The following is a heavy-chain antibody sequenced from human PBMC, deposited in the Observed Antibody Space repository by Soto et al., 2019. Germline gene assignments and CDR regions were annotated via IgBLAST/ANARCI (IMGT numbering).Heavy chain of an antibody. CDR2: ISAYNGNT. J-gene: IGHJ6*03. D-gene: IGHD6-19*01. CDR1: GYSFTNYG. CDR3: ARDRGVAPPVAGNTHYYYDMDV. V-gene: IGHV1-18*01. Sequence: QDQLVQSGVEVKKPGASVKVSCKASGYSFTNYGITWVRQAPGQGFEWMGWISAYNGNTNYAQKFQGRVTTTTDASTSTAYLELRCLRSDDTAVYYCARDRGVAPPVAGNTHYYYDMDVWGKGTTVTVAS.